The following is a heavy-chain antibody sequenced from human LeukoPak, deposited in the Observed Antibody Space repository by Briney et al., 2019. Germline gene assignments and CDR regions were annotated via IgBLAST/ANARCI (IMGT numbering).Heavy chain of an antibody. J-gene: IGHJ6*02. D-gene: IGHD5-12*01. Sequence: GGSLRLSCAASGFTVSSNYMSWVRQAPGKGLEWVSVIYSGGSTYYADSVKGRFTISRDNSKNTLYLQMNSLRAEDTAVYYCAREVATTPQYYYYGMDVWGQGTTATVSS. V-gene: IGHV3-66*01. CDR1: GFTVSSNY. CDR3: AREVATTPQYYYYGMDV. CDR2: IYSGGST.